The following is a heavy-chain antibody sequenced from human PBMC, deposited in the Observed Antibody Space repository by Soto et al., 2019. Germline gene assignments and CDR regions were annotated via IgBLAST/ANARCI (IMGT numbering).Heavy chain of an antibody. Sequence: ASETLSLTCAVYGGSFSGYYWSWIPQPPGKGLEWIGYIYYSGSTYYNPSLKSRVTISVDTSKNQFSLKLSSVTAADTAVYHCARDYNWNYAHWFDPWGQGTMVTVSS. CDR1: GGSFSGYY. V-gene: IGHV4-34*01. CDR3: ARDYNWNYAHWFDP. CDR2: IYYSGST. D-gene: IGHD1-7*01. J-gene: IGHJ5*02.